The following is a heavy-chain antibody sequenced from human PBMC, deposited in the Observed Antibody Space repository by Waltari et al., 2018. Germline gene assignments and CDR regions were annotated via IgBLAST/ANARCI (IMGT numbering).Heavy chain of an antibody. V-gene: IGHV3-23*01. J-gene: IGHJ4*02. Sequence: EVQLLESGGDLVQPGESLRLSCVASGFTFGSYAMSWVRQAPGRGLEWVSTINGGGSTTFYAGSVKGRFTVSRDNSKNTLYLQINSLRVDDTAVYYCARDSWNNIWHRDYWGQGTLVTVSS. D-gene: IGHD1-1*01. CDR2: INGGGSTT. CDR3: ARDSWNNIWHRDY. CDR1: GFTFGSYA.